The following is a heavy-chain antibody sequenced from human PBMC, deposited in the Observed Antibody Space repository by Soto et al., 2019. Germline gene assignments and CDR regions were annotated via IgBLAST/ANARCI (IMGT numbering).Heavy chain of an antibody. V-gene: IGHV1-2*02. J-gene: IGHJ6*02. CDR3: AIPAAPYYYYYGMDV. CDR1: GYTFNSYY. Sequence: ASVKVSCKTSGYTFNSYYMHWVRQAPGQGLEWMGIDNPSGGTNYAQKFQGRVTMTRDTSISTAYMELSRLRSDDTAVYYCAIPAAPYYYYYGMDVWGQGTTVTVSS. D-gene: IGHD2-2*01. CDR2: DNPSGGT.